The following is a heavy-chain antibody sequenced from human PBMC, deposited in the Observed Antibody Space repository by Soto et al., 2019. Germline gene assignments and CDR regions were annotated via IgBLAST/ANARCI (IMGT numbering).Heavy chain of an antibody. CDR2: IIDGSEE. Sequence: ESGGGVVRPGTSLRLSCAATGFSFSAHGMHWVRQAPGKGLEWLAVIIDGSEEAYADAVTGRFTIYSDNARNILYLQMATLRAEDSALYYCARDDLFVDNGLDHWGQGTLVTVSS. V-gene: IGHV3-33*01. D-gene: IGHD1-1*01. CDR1: GFSFSAHG. CDR3: ARDDLFVDNGLDH. J-gene: IGHJ4*02.